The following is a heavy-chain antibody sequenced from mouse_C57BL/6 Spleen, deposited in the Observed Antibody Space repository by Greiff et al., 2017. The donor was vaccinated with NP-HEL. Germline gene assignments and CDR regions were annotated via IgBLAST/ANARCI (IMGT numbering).Heavy chain of an antibody. D-gene: IGHD2-1*01. J-gene: IGHJ3*01. CDR2: IWSGGST. V-gene: IGHV2-2*01. CDR1: GFSLTSYG. CDR3: ARNDGNYDWFAY. Sequence: QVQLKESGPGLVQPSQSLSITCTVSGFSLTSYGVHWVRQSPGQGLEWLGVIWSGGSTDYNAAFISRLSISKDNSKSQVFFKMNSLQADDTAIYYSARNDGNYDWFAYWGQGTLVTVSA.